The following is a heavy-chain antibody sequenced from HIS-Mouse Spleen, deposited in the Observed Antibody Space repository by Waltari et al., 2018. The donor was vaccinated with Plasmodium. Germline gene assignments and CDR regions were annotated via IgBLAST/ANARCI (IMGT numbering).Heavy chain of an antibody. CDR1: GFTFSSYW. V-gene: IGHV3-74*01. CDR3: ARDLDYGSGSYYKALDY. D-gene: IGHD3-10*01. J-gene: IGHJ4*02. Sequence: EVQLVESGGGLVQPGGSLRLSCAASGFTFSSYWMPWVRQAPGTGLVWVSRINSDGSSTSYADSVKGRFTISRDNAKNTLYLQMNSLRAEDTAVYYCARDLDYGSGSYYKALDYWGQGTLVTVSS. CDR2: INSDGSST.